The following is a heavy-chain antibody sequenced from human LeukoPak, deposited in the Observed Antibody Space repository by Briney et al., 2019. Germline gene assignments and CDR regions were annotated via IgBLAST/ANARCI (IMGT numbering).Heavy chain of an antibody. J-gene: IGHJ4*02. D-gene: IGHD6-13*01. Sequence: GGSLRLSCAASGFTFSSYEMNWVRQAPGKGLEWVSYIRSSGSTLYYADSVKGRFTISRDNAKNSLYLQMNSLRAEDTAVYYCARAVGRSSSWSPIPGGDFDYWGQGTLVTVSS. CDR1: GFTFSSYE. V-gene: IGHV3-48*03. CDR3: ARAVGRSSSWSPIPGGDFDY. CDR2: IRSSGSTL.